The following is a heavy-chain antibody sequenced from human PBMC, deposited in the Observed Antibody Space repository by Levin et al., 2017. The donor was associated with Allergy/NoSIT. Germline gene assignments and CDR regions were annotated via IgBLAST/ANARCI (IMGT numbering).Heavy chain of an antibody. Sequence: SQTLSLTCTVSGGSISSSYWSWIRQPAGKGLEWIGRIYTSGSTNYNPSLKSRVTMSVDTSKNQFSLKLSSVTAADTAVYYCARDPAEGIAVAWGQGTLVTVSS. CDR1: GGSISSSY. V-gene: IGHV4-4*07. CDR3: ARDPAEGIAVA. D-gene: IGHD6-19*01. CDR2: IYTSGST. J-gene: IGHJ5*02.